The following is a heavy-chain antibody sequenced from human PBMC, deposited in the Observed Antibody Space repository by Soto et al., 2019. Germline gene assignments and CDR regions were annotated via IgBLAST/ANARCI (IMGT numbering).Heavy chain of an antibody. D-gene: IGHD2-21*02. CDR3: ARGRHDFDYYGMDV. V-gene: IGHV4-61*01. Sequence: PWATLALTCTVSGGSGSSGSYYWSWIRQPPGKGLEWIGYIYYSGSTNYNPSLKSRVTRSVDTSKNQFSLKLSSVTAADTAVYYCARGRHDFDYYGMDVWGQGTTVTVS. CDR2: IYYSGST. CDR1: GGSGSSGSYY. J-gene: IGHJ6*02.